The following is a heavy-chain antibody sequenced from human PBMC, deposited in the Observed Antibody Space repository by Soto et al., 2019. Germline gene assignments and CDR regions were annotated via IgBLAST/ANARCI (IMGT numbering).Heavy chain of an antibody. CDR1: GGSVSSGSYY. Sequence: PSETLSLTCTVSGGSVSSGSYYWSWIRQPPGKGLEWIGYIYYSGSTNYNPSLKSRVTISVDTSKNQFSLKLSSVTAADTAVYYCAREAYYDYGGNDSYFDYWGQGTLVTVSS. CDR3: AREAYYDYGGNDSYFDY. J-gene: IGHJ4*02. CDR2: IYYSGST. D-gene: IGHD4-17*01. V-gene: IGHV4-61*01.